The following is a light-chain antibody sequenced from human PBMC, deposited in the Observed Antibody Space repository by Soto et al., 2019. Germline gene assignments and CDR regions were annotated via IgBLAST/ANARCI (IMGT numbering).Light chain of an antibody. J-gene: IGLJ3*02. Sequence: QSVLTQPPSASGTPGQRVTISCSGSSSNIGSNYVYWYQQHPGTAPKLLIYRNNQRPSGVPDRFSGSKSGTSASLAISGLRSEDEADYYCAAWDDSLSGRVFGGGTKLTVL. CDR3: AAWDDSLSGRV. CDR2: RNN. V-gene: IGLV1-47*01. CDR1: SSNIGSNY.